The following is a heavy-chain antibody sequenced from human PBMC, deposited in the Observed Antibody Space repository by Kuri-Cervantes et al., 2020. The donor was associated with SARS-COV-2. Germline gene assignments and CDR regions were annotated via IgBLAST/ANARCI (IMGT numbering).Heavy chain of an antibody. CDR1: GGSISSYY. V-gene: IGHV4-59*12. D-gene: IGHD6-13*01. CDR3: ARGAAAPLYNWFDP. J-gene: IGHJ5*02. CDR2: IYYSGST. Sequence: GSLRLSCTVSGGSISSYYWSWIRQPPGKGLEWIGYIYYSGSTNYNPSLKSRVTISVDTSKNQFSLKLSSVTAADTAVYYCARGAAAPLYNWFDPWGQGTLVTVSS.